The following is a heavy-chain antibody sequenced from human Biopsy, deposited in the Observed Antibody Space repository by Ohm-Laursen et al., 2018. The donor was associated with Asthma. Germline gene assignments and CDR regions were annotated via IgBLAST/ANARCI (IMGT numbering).Heavy chain of an antibody. D-gene: IGHD2-2*01. J-gene: IGHJ4*02. CDR2: INSGFGTT. V-gene: IGHV1-69*13. CDR3: ARKAGSCISRTCYSLDF. CDR1: GGTFNTYV. Sequence: SVKVSCKSLGGTFNTYVIGWVRQAPGQGLGWMGGINSGFGTTAYPQKFQDRVTITADDSTSTVYMELSSLRSEDTAVYYCARKAGSCISRTCYSLDFWGQGTLVTVSS.